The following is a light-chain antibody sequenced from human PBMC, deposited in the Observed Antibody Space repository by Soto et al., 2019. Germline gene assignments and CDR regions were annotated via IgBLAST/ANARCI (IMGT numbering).Light chain of an antibody. CDR2: GAS. Sequence: EIVLTQSPGTLSLSPGERATLSCRASQSVSSSYLAWYQQKPGQAPRLLIYGASSRATGIPDRFSGSGYGTDFTLTISRLEPEDFAVYYCQQYGSSRRITFGGGTKVEIK. CDR3: QQYGSSRRIT. CDR1: QSVSSSY. V-gene: IGKV3-20*01. J-gene: IGKJ4*01.